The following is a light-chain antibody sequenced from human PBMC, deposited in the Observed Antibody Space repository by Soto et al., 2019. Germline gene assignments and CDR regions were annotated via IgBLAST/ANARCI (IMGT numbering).Light chain of an antibody. J-gene: IGKJ1*01. V-gene: IGKV3-11*01. CDR3: QQRYNWPPT. Sequence: EIVLTQSPATLALSPGERATLSCRASQYVSSFLAWYQQKAGQAPRLLIYDASHRATGIPARFSGSGSGTDFTLTINSLEPEDFALYYCQQRYNWPPTFGQGTKVESK. CDR1: QYVSSF. CDR2: DAS.